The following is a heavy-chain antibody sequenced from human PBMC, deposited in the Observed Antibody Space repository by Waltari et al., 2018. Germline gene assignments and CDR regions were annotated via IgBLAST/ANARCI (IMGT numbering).Heavy chain of an antibody. CDR1: GFTFSSYA. CDR3: SSTSRWGNY. V-gene: IGHV3-23*01. D-gene: IGHD2-2*01. Sequence: EVQLLESGGGLVQPGGSLRLSCAASGFTFSSYAMSWVRQAPGKGLEWVSAIRGSGGSTYFADSVKGRFTISRDNSKNTLYLQMNSLRAEDTAVYYCSSTSRWGNYWGQGTLVTVSS. J-gene: IGHJ4*02. CDR2: IRGSGGST.